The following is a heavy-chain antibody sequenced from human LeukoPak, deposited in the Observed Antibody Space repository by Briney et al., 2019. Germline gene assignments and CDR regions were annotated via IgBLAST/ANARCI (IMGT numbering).Heavy chain of an antibody. Sequence: SQTLSLTCTVSGGSMSSYYWSWIRQPPGKGLEWIGYIYQNGRTNYNPSLKSRVTISVDTSKNHFSLNLTSVTAADTAVYFCAREDRNGNSGYAIGDWGQGILVTVSS. J-gene: IGHJ4*02. CDR3: AREDRNGNSGYAIGD. V-gene: IGHV4-59*01. D-gene: IGHD5-12*01. CDR1: GGSMSSYY. CDR2: IYQNGRT.